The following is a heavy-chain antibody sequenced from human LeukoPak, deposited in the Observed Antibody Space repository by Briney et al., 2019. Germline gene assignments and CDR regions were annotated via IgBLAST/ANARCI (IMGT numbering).Heavy chain of an antibody. D-gene: IGHD1-1*01. Sequence: GGSLRLSCAASGFTFSTYSMHWVRQAPGKGLEWVSSISTRSSYLYFADSVKGRFTISRDDAKNSLYLEMKSLRAEDTAVYYCGTTAGNYWGQGTLVTVPS. CDR3: GTTAGNY. J-gene: IGHJ4*02. CDR1: GFTFSTYS. V-gene: IGHV3-21*01. CDR2: ISTRSSYL.